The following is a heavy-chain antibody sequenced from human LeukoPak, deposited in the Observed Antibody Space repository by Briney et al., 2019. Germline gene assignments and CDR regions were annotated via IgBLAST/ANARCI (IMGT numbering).Heavy chain of an antibody. CDR1: GGTFSSYA. CDR3: ARDRRGYDSSGYYPRGVSPFDY. Sequence: GASVKVSCKASGGTFSSYAISWVRQAPGQGLEWMGRIIPILGIANYAQKFQGRVTITADKSTSTAYMELSSLRSEDTAVYYCARDRRGYDSSGYYPRGVSPFDYWGQGTLVTVSS. D-gene: IGHD3-22*01. CDR2: IIPILGIA. V-gene: IGHV1-69*04. J-gene: IGHJ4*02.